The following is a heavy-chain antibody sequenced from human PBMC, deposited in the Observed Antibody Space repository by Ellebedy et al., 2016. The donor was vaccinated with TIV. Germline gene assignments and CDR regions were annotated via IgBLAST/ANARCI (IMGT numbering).Heavy chain of an antibody. D-gene: IGHD6-13*01. V-gene: IGHV5-10-1*01. CDR3: ARDGYKIAAAGTRWFDP. CDR1: GYSFTSYW. Sequence: KVSCQGSGYSFTSYWISWVRQLPGKGLEWTGRIDPSDSYTNYSPSFQGHVTISADKSISTAYLQWSSLKASDTAMYYCARDGYKIAAAGTRWFDPWGQGTLVTVSS. J-gene: IGHJ5*02. CDR2: IDPSDSYT.